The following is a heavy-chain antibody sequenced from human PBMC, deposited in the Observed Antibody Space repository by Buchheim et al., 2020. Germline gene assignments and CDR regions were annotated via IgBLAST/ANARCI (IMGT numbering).Heavy chain of an antibody. CDR1: GFTFSSYG. D-gene: IGHD3-10*01. CDR3: AKGGGSGSYYNEWFDY. Sequence: QVQLVESGGGVVQPGRSLRLSCAASGFTFSSYGMHWVRQAPGKGLEWVAVISYDGSNKYYADSVKGRFTIPRDNSKNTLYLQMNSLRAEDTAVYYCAKGGGSGSYYNEWFDYWGQGTL. J-gene: IGHJ4*02. CDR2: ISYDGSNK. V-gene: IGHV3-30*18.